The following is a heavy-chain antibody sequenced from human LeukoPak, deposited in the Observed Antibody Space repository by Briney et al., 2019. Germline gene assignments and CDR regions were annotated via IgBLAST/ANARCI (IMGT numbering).Heavy chain of an antibody. CDR1: GGSISSYY. V-gene: IGHV4-59*01. J-gene: IGHJ4*02. CDR3: ARDSPWGSGVDH. CDR2: IDYSGTT. D-gene: IGHD1-26*01. Sequence: PSETLSLTCTISGGSISSYYWSWIRQPPGKGLEWIGYIDYSGTTNYHPSLKSRVTIPLDTSKNQFSLKLSSVTAADTAVYYCARDSPWGSGVDHWGQGTLVTVSS.